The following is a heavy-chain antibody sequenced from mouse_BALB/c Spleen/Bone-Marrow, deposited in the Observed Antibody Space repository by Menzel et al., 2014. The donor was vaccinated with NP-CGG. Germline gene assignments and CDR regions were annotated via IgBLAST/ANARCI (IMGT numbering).Heavy chain of an antibody. V-gene: IGHV7-3*02. Sequence: EVKLVESGGGLVQPGGSLRLPCATSGFTFTDYYMSWVRQPPGKALEWLGFIRNKANGYTTEYSASVKGRFTISRDNSQSILYLQMNTLRAEDSATYYCARDRGLTYFDYWGQGTTLTVSS. J-gene: IGHJ2*01. D-gene: IGHD2-4*01. CDR3: ARDRGLTYFDY. CDR2: IRNKANGYTT. CDR1: GFTFTDYY.